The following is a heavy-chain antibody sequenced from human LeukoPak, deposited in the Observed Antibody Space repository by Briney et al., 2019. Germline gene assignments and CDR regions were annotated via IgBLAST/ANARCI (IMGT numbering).Heavy chain of an antibody. Sequence: PGGSLRLSCAASGFTFSSYGMHWVRQAPGKGLEWVAVISYDGSNKYYADSVKGRFTISRDNSKNTLYLQMNSLRAEDTAVYYCAKERYGEGDEEYYFDYWGQGTLVTVSS. D-gene: IGHD4-17*01. CDR2: ISYDGSNK. CDR3: AKERYGEGDEEYYFDY. CDR1: GFTFSSYG. V-gene: IGHV3-30*18. J-gene: IGHJ4*02.